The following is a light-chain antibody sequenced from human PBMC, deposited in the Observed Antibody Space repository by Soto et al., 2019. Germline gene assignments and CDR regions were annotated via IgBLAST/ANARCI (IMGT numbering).Light chain of an antibody. CDR1: SSNIVAGYD. CDR3: QSYDSSLSGVV. CDR2: GNS. Sequence: QPVLTQPPSVSGAPGQRVTISCTGSSSNIVAGYDVHWYQQLPGTAPKLLIYGNSNRSSGVPDRFSGSKSGTSASLAITGLQAEDEADYYCQSYDSSLSGVVFGGGTQLTVL. J-gene: IGLJ2*01. V-gene: IGLV1-40*01.